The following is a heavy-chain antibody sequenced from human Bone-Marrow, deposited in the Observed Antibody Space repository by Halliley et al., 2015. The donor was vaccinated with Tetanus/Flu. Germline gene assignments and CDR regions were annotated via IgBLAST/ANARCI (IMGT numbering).Heavy chain of an antibody. CDR1: GFTFTTYA. Sequence: SLRLSCAASGFTFTTYAMNWVRQAPGKGLEWVSAIDGSGTATQYVDSVRGRFTTSRDNSKNTVYLQMNGLRAEDTAVYFCAKDPHFSGSNNNKYFDYWGQGTLVTVSS. D-gene: IGHD6-19*01. CDR2: IDGSGTAT. CDR3: AKDPHFSGSNNNKYFDY. J-gene: IGHJ4*02. V-gene: IGHV3-23*01.